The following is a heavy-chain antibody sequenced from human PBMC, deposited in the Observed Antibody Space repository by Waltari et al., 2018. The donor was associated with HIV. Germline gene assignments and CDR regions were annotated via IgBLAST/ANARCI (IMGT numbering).Heavy chain of an antibody. V-gene: IGHV1-24*01. Sequence: QVQLVQSGAEVKKPGASVKVSCKVSGYTLTELSMHWVRQAPGKGLEWMGGFDPEECETIYAQKFQGRVTITEDTSTDTAYMELSSLRSEDTAVYYCATDSELNYYYGMDVWGQGTTVTVSS. CDR3: ATDSELNYYYGMDV. CDR2: FDPEECET. J-gene: IGHJ6*02. CDR1: GYTLTELS. D-gene: IGHD1-7*01.